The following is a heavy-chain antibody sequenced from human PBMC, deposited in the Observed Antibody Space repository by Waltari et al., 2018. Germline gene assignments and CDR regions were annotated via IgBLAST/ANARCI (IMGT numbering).Heavy chain of an antibody. CDR2: INPNGGGT. V-gene: IGHV1-2*02. CDR3: ARGARQLPDRSSIAAQVDY. CDR1: GYTFTGYY. D-gene: IGHD6-6*01. J-gene: IGHJ4*02. Sequence: QVQLVQSGAEVKKPGASVKVSCKASGYTFTGYYMHWVRQAPGQGLEWMVWINPNGGGTNYEQKFQGRITMPSNTTISTAYMELRRLRSDDTAVYYWARGARQLPDRSSIAAQVDYWGQGTLVTVSS.